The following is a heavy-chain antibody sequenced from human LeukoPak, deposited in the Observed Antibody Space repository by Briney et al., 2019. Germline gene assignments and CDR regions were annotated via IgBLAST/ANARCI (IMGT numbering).Heavy chain of an antibody. Sequence: ASVKVSCKASGYTFTSYGISWVRQAPGQGLEWMGWISGYNGNTDYAQKFQGRVTMTTDTSTSTAYMELRSLRSDDTAVYYCARYRGTLTRTTCGIWGQGTMVTVSS. J-gene: IGHJ3*02. CDR2: ISGYNGNT. V-gene: IGHV1-18*01. CDR3: ARYRGTLTRTTCGI. CDR1: GYTFTSYG. D-gene: IGHD1-26*01.